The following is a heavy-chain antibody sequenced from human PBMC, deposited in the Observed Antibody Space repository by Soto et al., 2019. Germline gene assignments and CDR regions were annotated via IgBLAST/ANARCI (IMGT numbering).Heavy chain of an antibody. Sequence: QVQLVESGGGVVQPGRSLRLSCAASGIILSNYAMHWVRQAPGKGLEWVAVISSDGKNKYYADSVKGRFSISRDTSKNAMYLQVNRLRIEDTAVYYCAGGTPIISGTTGGYWGQGTLVTVSS. V-gene: IGHV3-30*04. CDR2: ISSDGKNK. J-gene: IGHJ4*02. CDR3: AGGTPIISGTTGGY. D-gene: IGHD1-20*01. CDR1: GIILSNYA.